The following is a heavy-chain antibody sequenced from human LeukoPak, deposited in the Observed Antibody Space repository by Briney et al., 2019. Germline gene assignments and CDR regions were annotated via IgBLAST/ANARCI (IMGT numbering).Heavy chain of an antibody. CDR2: IYYSGST. J-gene: IGHJ3*02. D-gene: IGHD3-22*01. V-gene: IGHV4-39*07. CDR3: ACLTTADAFDI. Sequence: SETLSLTCTVSGGSISSSSYYWGWLRQPPGKGLEWIGSIYYSGSTYYNPSLKSRVTISVDTSKNQFSLKLRSVPAADTAVYYCACLTTADAFDIWGQGTMVTVSS. CDR1: GGSISSSSYY.